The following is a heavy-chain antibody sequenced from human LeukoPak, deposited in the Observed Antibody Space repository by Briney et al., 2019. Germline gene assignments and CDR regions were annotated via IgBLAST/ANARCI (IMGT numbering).Heavy chain of an antibody. V-gene: IGHV3-21*01. J-gene: IGHJ4*02. CDR2: ISSSSSYI. Sequence: GGSLRLSCAASGFTFSSCSMNWVRQAPGKGLEWVSSISSSSSYIYYADSVKGRFTISRDNAKNSLYLQMNSLRAEDTAVYYCASAPVAGMEAGWGQGTLVTVSS. CDR3: ASAPVAGMEAG. D-gene: IGHD6-19*01. CDR1: GFTFSSCS.